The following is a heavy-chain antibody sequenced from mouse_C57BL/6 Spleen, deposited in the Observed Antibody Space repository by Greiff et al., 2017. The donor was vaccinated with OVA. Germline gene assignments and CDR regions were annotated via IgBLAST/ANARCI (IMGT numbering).Heavy chain of an antibody. CDR3: ARERTTTVVATFDY. D-gene: IGHD1-1*01. J-gene: IGHJ2*01. CDR2: ISDGGSYT. V-gene: IGHV5-4*01. Sequence: EVKVVESGGGLVKPGGSLKLSCAASGFTFSSYAMSWVRQTPEKRLEWVATISDGGSYTYYPENVKGRFTIYIDNAKNNLYLQMSHLKSEDTAMYYCARERTTTVVATFDYWGQGTTLTVSS. CDR1: GFTFSSYA.